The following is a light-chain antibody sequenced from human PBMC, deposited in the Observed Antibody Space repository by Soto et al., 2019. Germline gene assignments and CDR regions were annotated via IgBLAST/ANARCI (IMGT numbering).Light chain of an antibody. CDR3: KQYNSYSNT. Sequence: DIQMTQSPSTLSASVGDRVTITCRASQSISSWLAWYQQKPGKAPKLLIYKASSLESGVPSRFSGSGSGTEVTLTISSLQPDDFATYYCKQYNSYSNTFGQGTKLEIK. CDR2: KAS. J-gene: IGKJ2*01. CDR1: QSISSW. V-gene: IGKV1-5*03.